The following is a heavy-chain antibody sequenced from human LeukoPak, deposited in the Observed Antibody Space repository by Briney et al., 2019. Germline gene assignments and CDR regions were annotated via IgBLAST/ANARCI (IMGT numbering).Heavy chain of an antibody. Sequence: PGRSLRLSCAASGFTFSSYGMHWVRQAPGKGLEWVAVISYDGSNKYYADSVKGRFTISRDNSKNTLYLQMNSLRAEDTAVYYCAKVIGVIVVVGPFDYWGQGTLVTVSS. CDR1: GFTFSSYG. D-gene: IGHD3-22*01. V-gene: IGHV3-30*18. J-gene: IGHJ4*02. CDR3: AKVIGVIVVVGPFDY. CDR2: ISYDGSNK.